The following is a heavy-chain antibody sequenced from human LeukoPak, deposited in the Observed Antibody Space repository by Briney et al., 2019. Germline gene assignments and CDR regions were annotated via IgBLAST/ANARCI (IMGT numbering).Heavy chain of an antibody. V-gene: IGHV3-23*01. CDR2: VSAGATST. CDR3: ARSRVNNYHDWFDT. Sequence: GGSLRLSCAASGFTFSSYPMNWARRAPGRGLEWVSTVSAGATSTHYADSVKGRFTISRDNSKNTLYLQMNSLRGEDTAVYYCARSRVNNYHDWFDTGGQGTLVTVSS. D-gene: IGHD1-20*01. CDR1: GFTFSSYP. J-gene: IGHJ5*02.